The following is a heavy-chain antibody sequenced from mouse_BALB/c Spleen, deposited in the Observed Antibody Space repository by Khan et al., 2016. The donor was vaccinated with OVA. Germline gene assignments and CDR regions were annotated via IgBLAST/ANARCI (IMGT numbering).Heavy chain of an antibody. CDR2: IDPFSGGT. V-gene: IGHV1S135*01. D-gene: IGHD2-2*01. CDR3: TRHGYVACFTY. J-gene: IGHJ3*01. CDR1: GYSFTSYY. Sequence: VQLQQSGPELMKPGASVKITCKASGYSFTSYYIHWVMQSHGTSLEWIGYIDPFSGGTTYNQKFKGKATLTVDKSSRTAYKHHSNLTSEDSAVYYCTRHGYVACFTYWAQGPLVPVSA.